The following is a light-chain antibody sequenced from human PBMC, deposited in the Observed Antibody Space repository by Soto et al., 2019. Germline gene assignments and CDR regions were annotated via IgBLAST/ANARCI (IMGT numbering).Light chain of an antibody. V-gene: IGKV1-39*01. J-gene: IGKJ2*01. CDR2: GAF. CDR3: QQSYINLYS. Sequence: DIQMTKSPSTLSASVGDRVTITCRASQIRNNRLSWYQQKPGKAPNLLISGAFNLQSGVPSRFGGGGSGTDFTLTISSLQPEDFATYYCQQSYINLYSFGQGTRLEIK. CDR1: QIRNNR.